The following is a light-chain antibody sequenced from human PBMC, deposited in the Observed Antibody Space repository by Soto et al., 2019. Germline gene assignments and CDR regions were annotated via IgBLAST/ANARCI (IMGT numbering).Light chain of an antibody. Sequence: DLQITQSPSTLSGSVGDSFTLTCRASQTISSWLAWYQQKPGKAPKLLIYKASTLKSGVPSRFSGSGSGTEFTLTISSLQPDDFATYYCQHYNSYSEAFGQGTKVDIK. CDR1: QTISSW. CDR2: KAS. J-gene: IGKJ1*01. CDR3: QHYNSYSEA. V-gene: IGKV1-5*03.